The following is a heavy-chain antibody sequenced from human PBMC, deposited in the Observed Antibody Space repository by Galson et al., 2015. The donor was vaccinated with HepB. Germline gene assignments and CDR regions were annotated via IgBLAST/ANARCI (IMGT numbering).Heavy chain of an antibody. J-gene: IGHJ4*02. CDR2: IIPNLGIA. CDR3: ATVYGSGNVDY. V-gene: IGHV1-69*02. CDR1: GGTFSSYT. Sequence: SVKVSCKASGGTFSSYTISWVRQAPGQGLEWMGRIIPNLGIANYAQKFQGRVTITADKSTSTAYMELSSLRSEDTAVYYCATVYGSGNVDYWGQGSLVTVSS. D-gene: IGHD3-10*01.